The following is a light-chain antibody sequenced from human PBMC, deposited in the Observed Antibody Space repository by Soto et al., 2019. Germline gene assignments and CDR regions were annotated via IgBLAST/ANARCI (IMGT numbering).Light chain of an antibody. J-gene: IGLJ2*01. CDR3: AAWDDSLNVLV. CDR1: SSNIGSKS. Sequence: QPVLTQPPSVSGTPGQRVNMSCSGSSSNIGSKSVSWYQHLPQTAPKLLIYSNNQRPSGVPGRFSGSKSGTSASLAISGLQYDDETQYYCAAWDDSLNVLVFGGGTKLTVL. CDR2: SNN. V-gene: IGLV1-44*01.